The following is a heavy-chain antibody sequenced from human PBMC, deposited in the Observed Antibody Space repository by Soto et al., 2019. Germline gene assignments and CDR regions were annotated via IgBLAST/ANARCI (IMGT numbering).Heavy chain of an antibody. V-gene: IGHV3-21*01. J-gene: IGHJ4*02. CDR2: ISRDSTYM. Sequence: PWGSLRLACAASGFTFSSYNMNWVRQAPGKDLEWVSSISRDSTYMYYADSVRGRFTISXDXXTXSXFXQXXXLSGXDTAVDYCVRQPYDLWSGPYYSRQGILVTVSS. CDR1: GFTFSSYN. CDR3: VRQPYDLWSGPYY. D-gene: IGHD3-3*01.